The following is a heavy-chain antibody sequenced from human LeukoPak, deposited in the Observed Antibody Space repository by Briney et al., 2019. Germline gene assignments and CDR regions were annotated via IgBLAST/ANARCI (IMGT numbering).Heavy chain of an antibody. CDR3: AREKGYSSALDY. V-gene: IGHV3-74*01. CDR2: INSDGSST. CDR1: EITFSSYV. D-gene: IGHD6-25*01. Sequence: PGGSLRLSCAASEITFSSYVMHWVRQAPGKGLVWVSRINSDGSSTSYADSVKGRFTISRDNAKNTLYLQMNSLRAEDTAVYYCAREKGYSSALDYWGQGTLVTVSS. J-gene: IGHJ4*02.